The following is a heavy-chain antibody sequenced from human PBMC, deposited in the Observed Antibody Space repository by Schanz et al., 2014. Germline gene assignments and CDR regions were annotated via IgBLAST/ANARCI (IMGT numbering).Heavy chain of an antibody. V-gene: IGHV4-31*03. CDR2: ISYSGST. J-gene: IGHJ3*02. CDR1: GGSISSATYY. D-gene: IGHD4-17*01. CDR3: ARDRGHGDLPGDI. Sequence: QVQLQESGPGLVKPSQTLSLTCTVSGGSISSATYYWSWVRQPAGKGLEWIGFISYSGSTYYNPSLKSRVTISVDTSKNQFSLKSRSVTAADTAVYYCARDRGHGDLPGDIWGQGTMVTVSS.